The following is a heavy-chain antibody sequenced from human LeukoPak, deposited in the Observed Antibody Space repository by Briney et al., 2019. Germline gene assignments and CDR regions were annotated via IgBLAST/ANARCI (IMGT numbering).Heavy chain of an antibody. J-gene: IGHJ4*02. CDR3: ARQGVVPAAPDY. CDR2: IYYSGST. Sequence: SETLSLTCTVSGGSISSYYWSWIRQPPGKGLEWIGYIYYSGSTNYNPSLKSRVTISVDTSKNQFSLKLSSVTAADTAVYYCARQGVVPAAPDYWGQGTLVTVSS. D-gene: IGHD2-2*01. V-gene: IGHV4-59*08. CDR1: GGSISSYY.